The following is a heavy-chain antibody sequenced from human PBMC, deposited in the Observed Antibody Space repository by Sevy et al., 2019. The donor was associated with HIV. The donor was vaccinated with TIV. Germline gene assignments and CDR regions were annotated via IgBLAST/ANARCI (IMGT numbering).Heavy chain of an antibody. CDR1: GDSISGYY. CDR2: IYYTRST. V-gene: IGHV4-59*01. J-gene: IGHJ6*02. Sequence: SETLSLTCNVSGDSISGYYWSWIRQPPGKGLEWIGHIYYTRSTNYNPSLKSRVTISKDTSKNQVSLKLSSVIVADTAVYYCARGRPDYYYVMDVWGQRTTVTVSS. CDR3: ARGRPDYYYVMDV.